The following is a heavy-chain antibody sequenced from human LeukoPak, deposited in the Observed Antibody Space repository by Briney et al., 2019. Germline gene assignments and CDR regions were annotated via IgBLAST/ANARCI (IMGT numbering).Heavy chain of an antibody. D-gene: IGHD3-9*01. V-gene: IGHV3-9*01. J-gene: IGHJ4*02. CDR3: AKDMHYDILTGYLNEEKPTLSAFDY. CDR2: ISWNSGSI. CDR1: GFTFSSYA. Sequence: GGSLRLSCAASGFTFSSYAMHWVRQAPGKGLEWVSGISWNSGSIGYADSVKGRFTISRDNAKNSLYLQMNSLRAEDTALYYCAKDMHYDILTGYLNEEKPTLSAFDYWGQGTLVTVSS.